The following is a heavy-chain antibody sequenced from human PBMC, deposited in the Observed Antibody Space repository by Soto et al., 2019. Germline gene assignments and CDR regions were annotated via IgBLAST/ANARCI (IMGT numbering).Heavy chain of an antibody. CDR3: ARGSSSEGTVQMTFDY. V-gene: IGHV4-31*03. CDR1: GGSVTNDNSY. CDR2: IYFGGTT. Sequence: QVQLQESGPGLVKPSQTLSLTCSVSGGSVTNDNSYWTWIRLHPGKGLEWIGYIYFGGTTYYSPSLKSRVSISADTSKNLFFLRLSSVTAADTAMYYCARGSSSEGTVQMTFDYWGPGTQVTVSS. J-gene: IGHJ4*01. D-gene: IGHD2-2*01.